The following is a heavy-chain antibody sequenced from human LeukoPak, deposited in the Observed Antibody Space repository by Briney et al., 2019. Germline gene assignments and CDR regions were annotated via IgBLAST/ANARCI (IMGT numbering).Heavy chain of an antibody. Sequence: GGSLRLSCAASGFTFNRHGMNWVRQAPGKGLEWVSAISGSGGSTYYADSVKGRFTISRDNSKNTLYLQMNSLRAEDTAVYYCAKDVGQWLVPSYMDVWGKGTTVTVSS. J-gene: IGHJ6*03. CDR3: AKDVGQWLVPSYMDV. CDR1: GFTFNRHG. D-gene: IGHD6-19*01. CDR2: ISGSGGST. V-gene: IGHV3-23*01.